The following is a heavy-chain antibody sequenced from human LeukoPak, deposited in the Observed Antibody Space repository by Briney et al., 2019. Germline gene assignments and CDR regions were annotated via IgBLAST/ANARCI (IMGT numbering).Heavy chain of an antibody. CDR2: IWPDGSNE. D-gene: IGHD2-21*01. V-gene: IGHV3-33*01. CDR3: ARGCGGGPGCYILDY. Sequence: GGSLSLSCAASGFTFSSFGMHWVRQAPGKGLEWVAIIWPDGSNEVYIESVKGRFTISRDNSKHTLYLHMNSLRGEDTAMDYCARGCGGGPGCYILDYWGQGTLVTVSS. J-gene: IGHJ4*02. CDR1: GFTFSSFG.